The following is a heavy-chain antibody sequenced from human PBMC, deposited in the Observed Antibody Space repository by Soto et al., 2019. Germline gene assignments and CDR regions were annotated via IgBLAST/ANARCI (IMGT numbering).Heavy chain of an antibody. CDR2: INAGNGNT. J-gene: IGHJ4*02. CDR1: GYTFTSYA. CDR3: GGGSGWYFLDY. Sequence: QVQLVQSGAEEKKPGASVKVSCKASGYTFTSYAMHWVRQAPGQRLEWMGWINAGNGNTKYSQKFQGRVTITRDTTELTGFIAVGRAISEDTGVYYCGGGSGWYFLDYWGQGTLVTVSS. V-gene: IGHV1-3*05. D-gene: IGHD6-19*01.